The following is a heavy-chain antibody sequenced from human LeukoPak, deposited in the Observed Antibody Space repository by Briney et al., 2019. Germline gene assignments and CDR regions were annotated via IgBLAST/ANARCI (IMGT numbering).Heavy chain of an antibody. Sequence: PSETLSLTCTVSGGSISSSSYYWSWIRQPPGNGLEWIGEINHSGRTNYNPSLKSRVTISVDTSKNQFSLKLSSVTAADTVLYQAEDGIRYCSGGSCFFSARHNWFDPWGQGTLVTVSS. CDR2: INHSGRT. D-gene: IGHD2-15*01. CDR3: EDGIRYCSGGSCFFSARHNWFDP. J-gene: IGHJ5*02. V-gene: IGHV4-39*07. CDR1: GGSISSSSYY.